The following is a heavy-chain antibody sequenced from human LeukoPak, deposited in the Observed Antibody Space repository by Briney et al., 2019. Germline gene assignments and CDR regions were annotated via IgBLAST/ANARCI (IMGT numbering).Heavy chain of an antibody. CDR1: GGSISSGDYY. Sequence: SETLSLTCTASGGSISSGDYYWSWIRQPPGRGLEWIGYIHYSGRTYSNPSLKSRLAMSVDTSKNQFSLRLTSVTAADTAMYFCARTFPGSSSIWFDPWGQGTLVTVSS. V-gene: IGHV4-30-4*01. CDR2: IHYSGRT. D-gene: IGHD6-13*01. CDR3: ARTFPGSSSIWFDP. J-gene: IGHJ5*02.